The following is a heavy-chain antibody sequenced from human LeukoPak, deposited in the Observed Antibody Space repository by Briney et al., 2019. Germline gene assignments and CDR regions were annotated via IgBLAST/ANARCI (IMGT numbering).Heavy chain of an antibody. V-gene: IGHV3-23*01. CDR2: ITASGGST. Sequence: GGSLRLSCAVSGFTFSSYAMTWVRQTPGKGPEWVSAITASGGSTYYADSVKGRFTISRDNSKNTLYLQVNSLRAEDTAVYYCAKVPYGDYYFENWGQGTLVTVSS. CDR3: AKVPYGDYYFEN. CDR1: GFTFSSYA. J-gene: IGHJ4*02. D-gene: IGHD4-17*01.